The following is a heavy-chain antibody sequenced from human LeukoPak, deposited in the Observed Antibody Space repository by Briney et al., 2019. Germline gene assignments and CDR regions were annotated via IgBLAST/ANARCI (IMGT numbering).Heavy chain of an antibody. CDR3: ARENPSGYYNRPIDY. Sequence: SETLSLTCTVSGASISSYYWSWIRQPPGKGLEWIGDIYYSGSIKYNPSLKSRVTMSVDTSKNQFSLKLSSVTAADTAIYYCARENPSGYYNRPIDYWGQGTLSPSPQ. CDR2: IYYSGSI. V-gene: IGHV4-59*01. CDR1: GASISSYY. J-gene: IGHJ4*02. D-gene: IGHD3-22*01.